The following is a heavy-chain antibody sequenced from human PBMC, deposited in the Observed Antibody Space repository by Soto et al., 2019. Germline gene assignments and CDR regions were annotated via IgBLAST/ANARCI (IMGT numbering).Heavy chain of an antibody. Sequence: SETLSLTCTVSGGSISSYYWSWIRQPPGKGLEWIGYIYYSGSTNYNPSLKSRVTISVDTSKNQFSLKLSSVTAADTAVYYCARLWRYPENDAFDIWVQGTMVTVPS. CDR1: GGSISSYY. J-gene: IGHJ3*02. D-gene: IGHD2-21*01. V-gene: IGHV4-59*01. CDR3: ARLWRYPENDAFDI. CDR2: IYYSGST.